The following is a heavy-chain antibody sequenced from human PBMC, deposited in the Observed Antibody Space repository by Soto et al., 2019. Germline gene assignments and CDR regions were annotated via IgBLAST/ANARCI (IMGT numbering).Heavy chain of an antibody. CDR3: ALSEAIFGVVPPGY. CDR2: IYYSGST. V-gene: IGHV4-59*06. D-gene: IGHD3-3*01. Sequence: SETLSLTCAVSGDPISTYQWTWVRQHPGKGLEWIGYIYYSGSTYYNPSLKSRVTISVDTSKNQFSLKLSSVTAADTAVYYCALSEAIFGVVPPGYWGQGTLVTVSS. CDR1: GDPISTYQ. J-gene: IGHJ4*02.